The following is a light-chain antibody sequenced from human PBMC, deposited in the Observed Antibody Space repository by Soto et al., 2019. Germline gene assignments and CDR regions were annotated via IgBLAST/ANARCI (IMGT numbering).Light chain of an antibody. V-gene: IGLV2-8*01. Sequence: QPVLTQSPSASGSPGQSVTISCTGTSSDVGGYNYVSWYQQHPGKAPKLMIYDVNKRPSGVPERFSGSKSGNTASLTVSGLQAEDEADYYCSSYAGSNIFFFGTGTKVTVL. CDR2: DVN. CDR3: SSYAGSNIFF. J-gene: IGLJ1*01. CDR1: SSDVGGYNY.